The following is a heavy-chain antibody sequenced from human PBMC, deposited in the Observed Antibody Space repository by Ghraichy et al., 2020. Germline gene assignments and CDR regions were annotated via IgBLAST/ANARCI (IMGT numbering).Heavy chain of an antibody. CDR1: GGSISSYY. Sequence: SQTLSLTCTVSGGSISSYYWSWIRQTPGKGLELIGYMYYSGTTNYNPSLKSRVTMSLDTSKNQFSLKLSSVTAADTAVYYCAGGSGKTPGYWGRGTLVTVSS. J-gene: IGHJ4*02. CDR2: MYYSGTT. V-gene: IGHV4-59*08. CDR3: AGGSGKTPGY. D-gene: IGHD3-10*01.